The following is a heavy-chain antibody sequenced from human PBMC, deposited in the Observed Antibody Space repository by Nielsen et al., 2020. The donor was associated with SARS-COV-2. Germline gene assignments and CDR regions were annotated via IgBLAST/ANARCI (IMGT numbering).Heavy chain of an antibody. CDR3: ARDWSGGTAGWFDP. D-gene: IGHD2-15*01. Sequence: WIRQPPGKGLEWIGYIYYSGSTYYNPSLKSRVAISVDTSKNQFSLKLSSVTAADTAVYYCARDWSGGTAGWFDPWGQGTLVTVSS. V-gene: IGHV4-31*02. J-gene: IGHJ5*02. CDR2: IYYSGST.